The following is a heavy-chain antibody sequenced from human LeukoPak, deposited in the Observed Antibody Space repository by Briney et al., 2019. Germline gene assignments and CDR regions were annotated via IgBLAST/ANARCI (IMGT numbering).Heavy chain of an antibody. D-gene: IGHD4-11*01. V-gene: IGHV3-66*01. CDR1: GXTFSNYW. CDR2: IYSGGST. J-gene: IGHJ6*02. Sequence: GGSLRLSCAASGXTFSNYWVTWVRQAPGKGLEWVSVIYSGGSTYYAGSVKGRVAISRDNSNNTVFLQMNIVRAEDTAVYYCARSYSNHLFGMDVWGQGTTVTVSS. CDR3: ARSYSNHLFGMDV.